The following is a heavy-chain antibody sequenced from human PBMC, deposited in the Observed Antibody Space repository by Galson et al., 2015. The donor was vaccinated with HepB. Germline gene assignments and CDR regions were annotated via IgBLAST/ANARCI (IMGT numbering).Heavy chain of an antibody. CDR3: ARDGGTWDLDF. CDR2: SNIGNGDT. D-gene: IGHD4-23*01. V-gene: IGHV1-3*04. Sequence: SVKVSCKASGYTFTSQPMHWVRQAPGQSLEWMGWSNIGNGDTKYSQEFQGRITITRDTSASTVYMELSSLRSEDTAVYYCARDGGTWDLDFWGQGTLVIVSP. J-gene: IGHJ4*02. CDR1: GYTFTSQP.